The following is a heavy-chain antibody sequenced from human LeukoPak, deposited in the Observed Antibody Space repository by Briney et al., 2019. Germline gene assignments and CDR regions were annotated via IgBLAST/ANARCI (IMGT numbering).Heavy chain of an antibody. Sequence: GESLKISCKSSGYSFTSDWIGWVRQMPGKGLELMGIIYPGNSDTRYSPSFQGHVTISADKSISTAYLQWNSLKASDTAMYYCARLPYCGGDCYPNWFDPWGQGTLVTVSS. CDR3: ARLPYCGGDCYPNWFDP. V-gene: IGHV5-51*01. CDR2: IYPGNSDT. J-gene: IGHJ5*02. CDR1: GYSFTSDW. D-gene: IGHD2-21*02.